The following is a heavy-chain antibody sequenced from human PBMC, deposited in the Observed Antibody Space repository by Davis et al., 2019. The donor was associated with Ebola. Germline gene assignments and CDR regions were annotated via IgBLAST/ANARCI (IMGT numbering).Heavy chain of an antibody. CDR2: IKTDGSTT. J-gene: IGHJ4*02. Sequence: GESLKISCAASGFTFSSYWMHWVRQAPGTGLVWVSRIKTDGSTTIYADSVKGRFTISRDNAKNTLYLQMNSLRAEDTAVYYCARDLSWILFDYWGQGTLVTVS. CDR1: GFTFSSYW. CDR3: ARDLSWILFDY. V-gene: IGHV3-74*01. D-gene: IGHD2-2*03.